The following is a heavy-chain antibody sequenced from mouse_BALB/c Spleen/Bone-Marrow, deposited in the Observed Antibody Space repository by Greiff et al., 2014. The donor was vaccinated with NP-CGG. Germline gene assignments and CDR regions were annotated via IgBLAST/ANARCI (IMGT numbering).Heavy chain of an antibody. CDR1: GYTFTSYW. V-gene: IGHV1S81*02. D-gene: IGHD2-2*01. CDR2: INPSNGST. Sequence: VQLQQSGAELVKPGASVKLSCKASGYTFTSYWMHWVKQRPGQGLEWIGEINPSNGSTNYNEKFKSKATLTVDKSSSTAYMQLSSLTSEDSAVCYCARSGYDGFAYWGQGTLVTVSA. J-gene: IGHJ3*01. CDR3: ARSGYDGFAY.